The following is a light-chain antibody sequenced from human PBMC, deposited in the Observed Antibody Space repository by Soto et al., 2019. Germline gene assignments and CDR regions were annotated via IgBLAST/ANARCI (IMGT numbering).Light chain of an antibody. J-gene: IGKJ5*01. CDR3: QHYGSSPPIT. CDR2: GAS. Sequence: EIVLTQSPGTLSLSPGERATLSCRASHSVSSSYLAWYQQKPGQAPRLLIYGASSRATGIPDRFSGSVSGTDFTLTISRLEPEDFSVYYFQHYGSSPPITFGQGTRLEIK. V-gene: IGKV3-20*01. CDR1: HSVSSSY.